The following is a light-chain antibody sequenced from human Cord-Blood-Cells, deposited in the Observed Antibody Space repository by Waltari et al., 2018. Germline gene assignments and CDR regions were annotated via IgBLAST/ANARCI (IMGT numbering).Light chain of an antibody. Sequence: QSALTQPASVSGSPGQSITISCTGTSSDVGGYNYVSWYQQHPGKAPKLMIYDVSTRPSGVSNLFSGSKSGNTASLTISGLQAEDEADYYCSSYTSSSTRVFGTGTKVTVL. CDR1: SSDVGGYNY. J-gene: IGLJ1*01. V-gene: IGLV2-14*01. CDR3: SSYTSSSTRV. CDR2: DVS.